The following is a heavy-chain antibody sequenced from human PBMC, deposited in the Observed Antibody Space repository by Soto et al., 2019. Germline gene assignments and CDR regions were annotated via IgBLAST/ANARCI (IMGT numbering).Heavy chain of an antibody. D-gene: IGHD3-22*01. CDR2: IYFLGTT. V-gene: IGHV4-59*01. CDR1: GGSISSYY. CDR3: ARMNYYDTSGYTFDQ. Sequence: PSETRSLTCTVSGGSISSYYWSWIRQPPGKGLEWIGYIYFLGTTNYNPSLKRRVTMSAYTSKNQFSLKLNSLTAADTAVYYCARMNYYDTSGYTFDQWGPGMVVPVS. J-gene: IGHJ4*02.